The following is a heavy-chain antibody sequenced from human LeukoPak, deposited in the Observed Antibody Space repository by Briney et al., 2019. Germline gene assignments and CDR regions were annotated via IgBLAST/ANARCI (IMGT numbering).Heavy chain of an antibody. J-gene: IGHJ4*02. CDR3: AKDPRYCSSTSCHEEGYFDY. CDR1: GFTFSSYA. Sequence: GGSLRLSCAASGFTFSSYAMHWVRQAPGKGLEWVSAISGSGGSTYYADSVKGRFTISRDNSKNTLYLQMNSLRAEDTAVYYCAKDPRYCSSTSCHEEGYFDYWGQGTLVTVSS. CDR2: ISGSGGST. D-gene: IGHD2-2*01. V-gene: IGHV3-23*01.